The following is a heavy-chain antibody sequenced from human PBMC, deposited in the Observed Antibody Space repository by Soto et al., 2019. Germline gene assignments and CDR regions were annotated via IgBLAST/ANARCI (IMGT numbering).Heavy chain of an antibody. CDR2: FSDSGST. CDR1: GGSFSGNY. V-gene: IGHV4-34*01. J-gene: IGHJ6*02. Sequence: LSLTCAVSGGSFSGNYWTWIRQPPGKGLEWIGEFSDSGSTNYNPSLKSRVTISEDMSKSQFSLKLSSVTAADTAVYYCARGNFYYGMDVWGQGTTVTVSS. CDR3: ARGNFYYGMDV.